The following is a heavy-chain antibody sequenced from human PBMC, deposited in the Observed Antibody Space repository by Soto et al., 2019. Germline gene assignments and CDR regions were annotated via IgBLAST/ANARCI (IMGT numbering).Heavy chain of an antibody. CDR2: IYHSGST. V-gene: IGHV4-4*02. J-gene: IGHJ6*02. CDR3: ARGERGYSSSSHYYYYGMDV. CDR1: GGSISSSNW. Sequence: PSETLSLTCAVSGGSISSSNWWSWVRQPPGKGLEWIGEIYHSGSTNYNPSLKSRVTISVDKSKNQFSLKLSSVTAADTAVYYCARGERGYSSSSHYYYYGMDVWGHGTTATVSS. D-gene: IGHD6-6*01.